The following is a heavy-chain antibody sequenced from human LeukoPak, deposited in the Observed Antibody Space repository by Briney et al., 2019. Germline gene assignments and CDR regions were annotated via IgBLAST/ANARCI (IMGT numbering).Heavy chain of an antibody. V-gene: IGHV3-74*01. CDR1: GLTFSTYW. CDR2: INSDGSST. CDR3: ATQPGSDY. Sequence: PGGSLRLSCAASGLTFSTYWMHCVRQAPGKGLVWVSRINSDGSSTNYADSVKGRFTISRDNAENTLYLQTNSLRAEDTAVYYCATQPGSDYWGQGTLVTVSS. D-gene: IGHD3-10*01. J-gene: IGHJ4*02.